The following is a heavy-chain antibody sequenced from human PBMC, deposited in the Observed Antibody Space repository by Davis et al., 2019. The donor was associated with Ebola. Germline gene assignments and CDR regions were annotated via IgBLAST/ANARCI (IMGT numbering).Heavy chain of an antibody. CDR2: IDGDGSLT. CDR1: GFTFRTNW. D-gene: IGHD6-13*01. Sequence: GESLKISCVGSGFTFRTNWMHWVRQVPGTGLVWVARIDGDGSLTTYADSVKGRFTISRDNAKNTLYLQMNSLRDEDTAIYYCARMGNSNWELDYWGQGTLVTVSS. V-gene: IGHV3-74*01. J-gene: IGHJ4*02. CDR3: ARMGNSNWELDY.